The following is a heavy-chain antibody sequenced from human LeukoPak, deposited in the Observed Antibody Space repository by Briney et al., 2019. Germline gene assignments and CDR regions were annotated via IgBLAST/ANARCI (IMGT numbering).Heavy chain of an antibody. J-gene: IGHJ4*02. CDR3: ARSGEYSFRYYFDY. V-gene: IGHV3-23*01. Sequence: GGSLRLSCAASGFTFSSYAVSWVRQAPGKGLEWVSGISGSGGSTYYADSVKGRFTIPRDNSKNTLYLQMNSLRAEDTAVYYCARSGEYSFRYYFDYWGREPWSPSPQ. CDR1: GFTFSSYA. CDR2: ISGSGGST. D-gene: IGHD2-15*01.